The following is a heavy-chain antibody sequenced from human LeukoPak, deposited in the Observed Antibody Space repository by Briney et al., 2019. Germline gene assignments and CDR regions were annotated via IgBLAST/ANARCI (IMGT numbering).Heavy chain of an antibody. D-gene: IGHD5-12*01. V-gene: IGHV1-2*04. CDR2: INPNSGGT. CDR1: GYTFTGYY. J-gene: IGHJ4*02. CDR3: ARGYSGYDWSDCDY. Sequence: ASVKVSCKASGYTFTGYYMHWVRQAPGQGLEWMGWINPNSGGTNYAQKVQGCVTMTRDTSTSTAYMELSRLRSDDTAVYYCARGYSGYDWSDCDYWGQGTLVTVSS.